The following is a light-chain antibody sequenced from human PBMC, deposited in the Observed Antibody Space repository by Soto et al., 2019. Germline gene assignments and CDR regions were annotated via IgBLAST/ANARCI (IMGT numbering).Light chain of an antibody. CDR2: WAS. J-gene: IGKJ1*01. CDR3: LQYMTPRT. CDR1: QTVLHSSNKQNH. V-gene: IGKV4-1*01. Sequence: DIVLTQSPESLAVSLGERATINCKTSQTVLHSSNKQNHLAWYQKKPRQPPKLIIYWASTRESGVPDRFSGSGSGTDSTLTISSRHAEDVAVYFCLQYMTPRTFGQGTKVEIK.